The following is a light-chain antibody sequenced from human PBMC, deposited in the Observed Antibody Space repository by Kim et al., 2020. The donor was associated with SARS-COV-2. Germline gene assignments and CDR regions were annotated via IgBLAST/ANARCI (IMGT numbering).Light chain of an antibody. CDR1: TSNIGSNY. J-gene: IGLJ3*02. CDR2: RNN. V-gene: IGLV1-47*01. CDR3: AAWDDSLSGWV. Sequence: GQRVTISCSGSTSNIGSNYVYWHQQFPGTAPKVLIYRNNLRPSGVPDRVSGSKSGTSASLAISDLRSEDEADYYCAAWDDSLSGWVFGGGTKLTVL.